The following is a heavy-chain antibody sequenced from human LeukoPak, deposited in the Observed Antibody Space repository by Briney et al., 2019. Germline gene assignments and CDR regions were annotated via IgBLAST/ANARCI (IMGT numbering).Heavy chain of an antibody. CDR3: ARKLNFWSGYAVSDY. V-gene: IGHV3-21*01. J-gene: IGHJ4*02. Sequence: GGSLRLSCAASGSTFSSYSMNWVRQAPGKGLEWVSSISSSSSYIYYADSVKGRFTISRDNAKNSLYLQMNSLRAEDTAVYYCARKLNFWSGYAVSDYWGQGTLVTVSS. D-gene: IGHD3-3*01. CDR2: ISSSSSYI. CDR1: GSTFSSYS.